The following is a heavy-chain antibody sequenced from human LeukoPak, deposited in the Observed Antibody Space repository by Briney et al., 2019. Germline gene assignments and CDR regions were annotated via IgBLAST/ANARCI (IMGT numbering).Heavy chain of an antibody. CDR2: SSGSGGST. CDR1: GFTFSSYA. V-gene: IGHV3-23*01. J-gene: IGHJ4*02. D-gene: IGHD5-12*01. Sequence: PGGSLRLSCAASGFTFSSYAMSWVRQAPGKGLEWVSASSGSGGSTYYADSVKGRFTISRDNSKNTLYLQMNSLRAEDTAVYYCATLYVDIVATQWYWGQGTLVTVSP. CDR3: ATLYVDIVATQWY.